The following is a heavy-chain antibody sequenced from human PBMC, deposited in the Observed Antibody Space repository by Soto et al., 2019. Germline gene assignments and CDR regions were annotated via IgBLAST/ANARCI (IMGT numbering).Heavy chain of an antibody. CDR3: ARNYYDSSCYYQHFDFDY. D-gene: IGHD3-22*01. J-gene: IGHJ4*02. V-gene: IGHV1-18*01. CDR2: ISAYNGNT. CDR1: GYTFTSYG. Sequence: QVQLVQSGAEVKKPGASVKVSCKASGYTFTSYGISWVRQAPGQGLEWMGWISAYNGNTNYAQKLQGRVTMTTDTSTSTAYMELRSLRSDDTAVYYCARNYYDSSCYYQHFDFDYWGQGTLVTVSS.